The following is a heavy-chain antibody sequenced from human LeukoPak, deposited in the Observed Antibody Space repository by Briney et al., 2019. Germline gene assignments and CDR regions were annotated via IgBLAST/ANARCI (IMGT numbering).Heavy chain of an antibody. D-gene: IGHD5-24*01. CDR2: IYYSGST. CDR1: GGSISSYY. Sequence: SETLSLTCTVSGGSISSYYWSWIRQPPGKGLEWIGYIYYSGSTNYNPSLKSRVTISVDTSKNQFSLKLSSVTAADTAVYYCARGADGYFTRAFDIWGQGTMVTVSS. CDR3: ARGADGYFTRAFDI. V-gene: IGHV4-59*01. J-gene: IGHJ3*02.